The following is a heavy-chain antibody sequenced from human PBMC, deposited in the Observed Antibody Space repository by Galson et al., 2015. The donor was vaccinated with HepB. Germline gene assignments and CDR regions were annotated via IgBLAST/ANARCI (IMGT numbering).Heavy chain of an antibody. V-gene: IGHV3-7*03. CDR3: ARGDGSIWYSY. J-gene: IGHJ4*02. D-gene: IGHD6-13*01. CDR1: GFTFSSSW. Sequence: SLRLSCAASGFTFSSSWMNWVRQAPGKGLEWVAAIKQDGSEKYYVDSVKGRFTISRDNAKNSLDLQMNSLRADDTAVYYCARGDGSIWYSYWGQGILVTVSS. CDR2: IKQDGSEK.